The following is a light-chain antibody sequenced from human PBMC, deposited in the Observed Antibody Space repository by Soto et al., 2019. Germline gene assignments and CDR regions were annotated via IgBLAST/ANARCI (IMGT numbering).Light chain of an antibody. CDR1: NSNIGAGYD. V-gene: IGLV1-40*01. CDR2: GNS. CDR3: QSYDSTLSGSV. J-gene: IGLJ1*01. Sequence: QSVLTQPPSVSGAPGQRVTISCTGSNSNIGAGYDVHWYQQLPGTAPKLLIYGNSNRPSGVPDRFSGSKSVNSASLAITGLQAEDEADHYCQSYDSTLSGSVFGNGTKLTV.